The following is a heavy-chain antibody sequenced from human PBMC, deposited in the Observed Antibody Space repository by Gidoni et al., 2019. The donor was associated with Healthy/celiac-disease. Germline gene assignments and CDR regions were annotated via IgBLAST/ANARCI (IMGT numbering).Heavy chain of an antibody. CDR1: GYTFTSYY. CDR3: ARDQPDYYGSGTLPGGGMDV. Sequence: QVQLVQSGAEVKKPGASVKVSCKASGYTFTSYYMHWVRQAPGQGLEWMGIINPSGGSTSYAQKFQGRVTMTRDTSTSTVYMELSSLRSEDTAVYYCARDQPDYYGSGTLPGGGMDVWGQGTTVTVSS. V-gene: IGHV1-46*01. D-gene: IGHD3-10*01. CDR2: INPSGGST. J-gene: IGHJ6*02.